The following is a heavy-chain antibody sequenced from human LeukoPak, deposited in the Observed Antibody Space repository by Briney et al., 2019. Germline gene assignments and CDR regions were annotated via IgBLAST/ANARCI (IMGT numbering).Heavy chain of an antibody. Sequence: EASVTVSCKASGGTFSSYAISWVRRAPGQGLEWMGGIIPIFGTANYAQKFQGRVTITADESTSTAYMELSSLRSEDTAVYYCATTKTMVRGVITFDYWGQGTLVTVSS. CDR2: IIPIFGTA. V-gene: IGHV1-69*01. CDR3: ATTKTMVRGVITFDY. D-gene: IGHD3-10*01. CDR1: GGTFSSYA. J-gene: IGHJ4*02.